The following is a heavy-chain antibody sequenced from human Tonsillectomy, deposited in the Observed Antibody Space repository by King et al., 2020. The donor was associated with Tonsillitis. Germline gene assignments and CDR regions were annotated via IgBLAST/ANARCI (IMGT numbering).Heavy chain of an antibody. V-gene: IGHV4-31*03. Sequence: VQLQESGPGLMKPSQTLSLTCTVSGGSISSGGYYWSWIRQHPGKGLEWIGYIYYSGSTYYNPSLKSRVTISVDTSKNQFSLKLSSVTAADTAVYYCARDVGGPKDNWFDPWGQGTLVTVSS. D-gene: IGHD3-16*01. J-gene: IGHJ5*02. CDR1: GGSISSGGYY. CDR3: ARDVGGPKDNWFDP. CDR2: IYYSGST.